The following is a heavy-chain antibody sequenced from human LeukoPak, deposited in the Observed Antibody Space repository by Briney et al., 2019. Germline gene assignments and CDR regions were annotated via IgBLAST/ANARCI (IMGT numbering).Heavy chain of an antibody. CDR3: ARERERLAGTLNWFDP. J-gene: IGHJ5*02. CDR1: GFTFSSYS. V-gene: IGHV3-21*01. Sequence: GGSLRLSCAASGFTFSSYSMNWVRQAPGKGLKWVSSISSSSSYIYYADSVKGRFTISRDNAKNSLYLQMNSLRAEDTAVYYCARERERLAGTLNWFDPWGQGTLVTVSS. CDR2: ISSSSSYI. D-gene: IGHD6-19*01.